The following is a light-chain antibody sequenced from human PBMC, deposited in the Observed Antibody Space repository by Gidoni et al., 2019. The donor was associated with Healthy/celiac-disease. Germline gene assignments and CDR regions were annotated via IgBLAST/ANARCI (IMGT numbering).Light chain of an antibody. V-gene: IGKV1-5*03. J-gene: IGKJ1*01. CDR1: QSISSW. CDR2: KAS. Sequence: DIQMTQSPSTLSASVGDRVTITCRASQSISSWLAWYQQKPGKAPKLLIYKASSLESGVPSRFSGSGSGTEFTLTISSLQPDDFETYYCQQYNSYWTFXQGTKVEIK. CDR3: QQYNSYWT.